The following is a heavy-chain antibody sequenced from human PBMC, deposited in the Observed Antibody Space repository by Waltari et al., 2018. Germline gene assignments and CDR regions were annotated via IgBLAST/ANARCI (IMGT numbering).Heavy chain of an antibody. V-gene: IGHV1-2*04. CDR1: GYTFTVYY. CDR2: IKPNSGGT. CDR3: AGAPGSTTSLDY. J-gene: IGHJ4*02. D-gene: IGHD4-17*01. Sequence: QVQLVQSGAEVKKPGASTKVSCKASGYTFTVYYMHLVRQAPGQGLEWSGWIKPNSGGTNYAQNFQGWVTMTRDTSISTAYMELSRLRCDGTTVYYCAGAPGSTTSLDYWGQGTLVTVSS.